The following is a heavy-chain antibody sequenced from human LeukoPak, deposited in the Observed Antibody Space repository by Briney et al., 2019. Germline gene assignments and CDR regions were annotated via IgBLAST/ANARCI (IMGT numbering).Heavy chain of an antibody. V-gene: IGHV3-74*03. J-gene: IGHJ4*02. Sequence: PGGSLRLSCAASGFTFRSYWMHWVRQAPGKGLVWVSRIDSDGSRTTYADSVRGRFTISRDNAKNTVYLQMNSLRDEDTAVYYCARGQWADGDLGYWGQGTLVTVSS. CDR3: ARGQWADGDLGY. D-gene: IGHD1-26*01. CDR2: IDSDGSRT. CDR1: GFTFRSYW.